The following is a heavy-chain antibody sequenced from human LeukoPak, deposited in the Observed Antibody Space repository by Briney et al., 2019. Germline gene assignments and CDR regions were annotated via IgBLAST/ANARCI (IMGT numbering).Heavy chain of an antibody. J-gene: IGHJ4*02. CDR1: GFTFSSYS. V-gene: IGHV3-23*01. D-gene: IGHD1-26*01. Sequence: AGGSLRLSCAASGFTFSSYSMNWVRQAPGKGLEWVSVISGNGGSTYYADSVKGRFTISRDNSQNTLYLQMNSLRAEDTAVYYCAKDTSGSYYGDFFDYWGQGTLVTVSS. CDR3: AKDTSGSYYGDFFDY. CDR2: ISGNGGST.